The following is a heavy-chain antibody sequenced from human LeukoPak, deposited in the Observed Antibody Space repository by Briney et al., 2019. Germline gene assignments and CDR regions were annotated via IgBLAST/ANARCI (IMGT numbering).Heavy chain of an antibody. Sequence: SETLSLTCTVSGGSISSYYWSWIRQPPGKGLEWIGYIYYSGSTNYNPSLKSRVTISVDTSKNQFSLKLSSVTAADTAVYYCARGDYGDYEGWFDPWGQGTRVIVSS. CDR2: IYYSGST. D-gene: IGHD4-17*01. J-gene: IGHJ5*02. CDR3: ARGDYGDYEGWFDP. CDR1: GGSISSYY. V-gene: IGHV4-59*01.